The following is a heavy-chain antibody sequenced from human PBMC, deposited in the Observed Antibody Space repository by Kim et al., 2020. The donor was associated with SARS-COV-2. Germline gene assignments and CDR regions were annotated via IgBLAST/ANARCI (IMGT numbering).Heavy chain of an antibody. Sequence: SVKVSCKASGGTFSSYAISWVRQAPGQGLEWMGGIIPIFGTTNYAQKFQGRVTITADESTSTAYMELSSLRSEDTAVYYCARGEGYYYYMDVWGKGTTVTVSS. CDR1: GGTFSSYA. CDR3: ARGEGYYYYMDV. V-gene: IGHV1-69*13. CDR2: IIPIFGTT. J-gene: IGHJ6*03.